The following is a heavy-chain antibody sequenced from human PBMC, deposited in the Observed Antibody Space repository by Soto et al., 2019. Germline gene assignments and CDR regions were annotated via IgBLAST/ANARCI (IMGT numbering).Heavy chain of an antibody. Sequence: SDTLSLTCAVSGGSISSSNWWSWVRQPPGKGLEWIGEIYHSGSTNYNPSLKSRVTISVDKSKNQFSLKLSSVTAADTAVYHCARSPQEGTVTTLYYFDYWGQGXLVTVSS. J-gene: IGHJ4*02. CDR2: IYHSGST. D-gene: IGHD4-17*01. V-gene: IGHV4-4*02. CDR1: GGSISSSNW. CDR3: ARSPQEGTVTTLYYFDY.